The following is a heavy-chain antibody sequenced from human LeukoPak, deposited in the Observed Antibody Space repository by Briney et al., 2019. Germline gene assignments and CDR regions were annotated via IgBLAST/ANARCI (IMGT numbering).Heavy chain of an antibody. D-gene: IGHD2-2*01. Sequence: PSETLSLTCTVSGGSIRSYYWSWIRQPPGKGLEWIGYIYYSGSTNYNPSLKSRVSISVDTSKNQFSLKLSSVTAADTAVYYCATRESRNNAFDIWGQGTMVTVSS. V-gene: IGHV4-59*01. CDR3: ATRESRNNAFDI. CDR2: IYYSGST. J-gene: IGHJ3*02. CDR1: GGSIRSYY.